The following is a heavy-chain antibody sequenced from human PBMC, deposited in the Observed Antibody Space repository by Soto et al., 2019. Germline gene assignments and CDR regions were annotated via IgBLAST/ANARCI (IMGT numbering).Heavy chain of an antibody. CDR2: IYYSGST. D-gene: IGHD2-8*01. V-gene: IGHV4-59*01. CDR3: GRDGYCTNGVCYRDYYYGMDV. Sequence: SETQSLTCTVSGGSIRSYDWTWIRQKPGKGLEWIGYIYYSGSTNYNPSLKSRVTISVDTSKNQFSLKLSSVTAADTAVYYCGRDGYCTNGVCYRDYYYGMDVWGQGTTVTVSS. CDR1: GGSIRSYD. J-gene: IGHJ6*02.